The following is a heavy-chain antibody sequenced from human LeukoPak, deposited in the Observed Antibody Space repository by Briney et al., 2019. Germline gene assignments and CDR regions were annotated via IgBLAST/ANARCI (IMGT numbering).Heavy chain of an antibody. CDR3: AKDRDYYGSGSY. CDR2: ISYDGSNK. Sequence: GGSLRLSCAASGFTFSSYDMHWVRQAPGKGLEWVALISYDGSNKYYADSVKGRFTISRDNSKNTLYLQMNSLRAEDTAVYYCAKDRDYYGSGSYWGQGALVNVS. V-gene: IGHV3-30*18. J-gene: IGHJ4*02. D-gene: IGHD3-10*01. CDR1: GFTFSSYD.